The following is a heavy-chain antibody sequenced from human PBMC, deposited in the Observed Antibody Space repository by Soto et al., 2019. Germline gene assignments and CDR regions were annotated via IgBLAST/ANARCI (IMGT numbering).Heavy chain of an antibody. V-gene: IGHV3-7*01. CDR2: IKQDGSEK. CDR3: ARVRYNWNYEVYYYYMDV. CDR1: GFTFSSYW. D-gene: IGHD1-7*01. Sequence: GGSLRLSCAASGFTFSSYWMSWVRQAPGKGLEWVANIKQDGSEKYYVDSVKGRFTISRDNAKNSLYLQMNSLRAEDTAVYYCARVRYNWNYEVYYYYMDVWGKGTTVTVSS. J-gene: IGHJ6*03.